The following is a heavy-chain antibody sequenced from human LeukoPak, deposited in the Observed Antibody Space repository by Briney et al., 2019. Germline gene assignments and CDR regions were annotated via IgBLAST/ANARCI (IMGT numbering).Heavy chain of an antibody. D-gene: IGHD2-21*02. V-gene: IGHV3-23*01. CDR2: ISGSGSPT. J-gene: IGHJ4*02. CDR1: GFTFSSYA. Sequence: GGSLRLSCAASGFTFSSYAMSWVRQAPGKGLEWVPGISGSGSPTFYADSVKGRFTISRDNSKNTLYLQMNSLRVEDTATYYCAKDDDAVTPTYFDYWGQGNLVTVSS. CDR3: AKDDDAVTPTYFDY.